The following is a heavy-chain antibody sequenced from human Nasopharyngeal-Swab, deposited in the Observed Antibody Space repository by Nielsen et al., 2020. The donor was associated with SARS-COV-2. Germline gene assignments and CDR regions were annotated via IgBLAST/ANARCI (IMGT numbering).Heavy chain of an antibody. CDR3: STLPLGYCSGVSCLDA. Sequence: GGSLRLSWAASGFTFSNYAMSWVRQAPGKGLEWVSSIFGSGAITSYADSAKGRFTISRDNSKNTLYLQMDSLRAEDTAVYYCSTLPLGYCSGVSCLDAWGQGTLVTVS. CDR1: GFTFSNYA. D-gene: IGHD2-15*01. CDR2: IFGSGAIT. J-gene: IGHJ5*02. V-gene: IGHV3-23*01.